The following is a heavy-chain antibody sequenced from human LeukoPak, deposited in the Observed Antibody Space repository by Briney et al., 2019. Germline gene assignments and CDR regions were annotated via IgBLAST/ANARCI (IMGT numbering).Heavy chain of an antibody. Sequence: GGSLRLSCAASGFTFNTYAMTWVRQAPGKGLEWVSGISGSGGSTSYSVKGRFTISRDNSKNTLYLQMTSLRAEDTAVYYCAKAGEYCADGSCYSENYYFDYWGQGTLVTVSS. D-gene: IGHD2-15*01. V-gene: IGHV3-23*01. CDR3: AKAGEYCADGSCYSENYYFDY. CDR2: ISGSGGST. J-gene: IGHJ4*02. CDR1: GFTFNTYA.